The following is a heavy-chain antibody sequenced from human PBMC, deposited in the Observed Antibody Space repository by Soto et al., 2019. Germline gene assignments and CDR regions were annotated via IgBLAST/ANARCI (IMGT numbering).Heavy chain of an antibody. V-gene: IGHV4-34*01. CDR2: INHSGST. CDR3: ASSRVTYYDSSGYYSSYWYFDL. D-gene: IGHD3-22*01. Sequence: SETLSLTCAVYGGSFSGYYWSWIRQPPGKGLEWIGEINHSGSTNYNPSLKSRVTISVDTSKNQFSLKLSSVTAADTAVYYCASSRVTYYDSSGYYSSYWYFDLWGRGTLVTVSS. J-gene: IGHJ2*01. CDR1: GGSFSGYY.